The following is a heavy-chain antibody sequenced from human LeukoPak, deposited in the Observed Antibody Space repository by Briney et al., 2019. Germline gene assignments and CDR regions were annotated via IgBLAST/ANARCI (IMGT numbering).Heavy chain of an antibody. CDR3: ARDRGYGYGFFDY. CDR2: FYSGGSS. D-gene: IGHD5-18*01. V-gene: IGHV3-53*01. Sequence: PGGSLRLSCAASGFTVRSIYMIWVRQAPGKGLEWVSSFYSGGSSYYADSVKGRFIISRDSSTDTLCLQMNSLRVEDTAVYFCARDRGYGYGFFDYWGQGTLVTVSS. CDR1: GFTVRSIY. J-gene: IGHJ4*02.